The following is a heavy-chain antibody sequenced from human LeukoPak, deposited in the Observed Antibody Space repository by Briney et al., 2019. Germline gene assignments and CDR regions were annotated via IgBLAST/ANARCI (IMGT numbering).Heavy chain of an antibody. J-gene: IGHJ4*02. CDR1: GGSISSGNW. V-gene: IGHV4-4*02. CDR3: ARQRGRWDSFGY. CDR2: IYHSGNT. D-gene: IGHD1-26*01. Sequence: PSGTLSLTCAVSGGSISSGNWWSWVRQPPGKGLEWIGEIYHSGNTNYNPSLKSRVTISVDWSKNQFSLKLSSVTAADTAVYYCARQRGRWDSFGYWGQGTLVTVSS.